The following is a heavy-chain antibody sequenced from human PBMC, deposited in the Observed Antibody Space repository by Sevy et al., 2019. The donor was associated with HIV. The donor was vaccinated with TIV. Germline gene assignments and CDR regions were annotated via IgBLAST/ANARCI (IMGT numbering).Heavy chain of an antibody. CDR1: GFTFSSYA. CDR3: KARGGSAGHFDY. J-gene: IGHJ4*02. D-gene: IGHD3-16*01. Sequence: GGSLRLSCAASGFTFSSYAMHWVRQAPGKGLEWVAVISYDGSNKYYADSVKDRFTISRDNSKNTLYLQMNSLRAEDTAVYYCKARGGSAGHFDYWGQGTLVTVSS. V-gene: IGHV3-30-3*01. CDR2: ISYDGSNK.